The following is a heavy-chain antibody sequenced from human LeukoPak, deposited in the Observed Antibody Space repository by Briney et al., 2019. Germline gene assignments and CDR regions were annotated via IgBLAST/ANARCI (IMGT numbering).Heavy chain of an antibody. CDR3: ARRHYDRSALDI. CDR2: IYPGDSDT. V-gene: IGHV5-51*01. J-gene: IGHJ3*02. CDR1: GYSFTNYW. Sequence: GESLKISCKGSGYSFTNYWIGWVRQMPGRGLEWMGLIYPGDSDTKYSPSFQGQVTISADKFISTAYLQWSSLKASDTAMYYCARRHYDRSALDIRGQGTMVTVSS. D-gene: IGHD3-22*01.